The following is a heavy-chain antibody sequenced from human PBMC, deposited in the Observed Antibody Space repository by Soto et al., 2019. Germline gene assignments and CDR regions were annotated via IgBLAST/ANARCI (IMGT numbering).Heavy chain of an antibody. CDR2: ISGSASRT. D-gene: IGHD1-20*01. CDR1: GFTPTTNP. CDR3: ATSFRYFDN. V-gene: IGHV3-23*01. Sequence: EVQLLESGGGLVLPGGSLRLSCAGSGFTPTTNPLSWVRQPPGKGLEWVTTISGSASRTYYVDSVKGRFFISRDNSKNTVTLQMSKLTVDDTAGYYCATSFRYFDNWGQGTRVTVSS. J-gene: IGHJ4*02.